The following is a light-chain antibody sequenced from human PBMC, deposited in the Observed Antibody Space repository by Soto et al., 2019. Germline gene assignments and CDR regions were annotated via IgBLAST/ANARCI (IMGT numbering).Light chain of an antibody. CDR3: QPYNSYPLT. V-gene: IGKV1-5*03. J-gene: IGKJ1*01. CDR2: KAS. CDR1: QSISSR. Sequence: DIQMTQSPSTLSASVGDRVTITCRASQSISSRLAWYQQKPGKAPKLLIYKASSLESGVPSRLSGSGSGTEFTLTISSLQPDDFATYYCQPYNSYPLTFGQGTNVAIK.